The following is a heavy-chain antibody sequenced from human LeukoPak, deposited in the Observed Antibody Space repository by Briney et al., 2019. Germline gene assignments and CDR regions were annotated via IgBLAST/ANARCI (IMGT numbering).Heavy chain of an antibody. Sequence: VASVKVSCKASGGTFSSYAISWVRQAPGQGLEWMGGIIPIFGTANYAQKFQGRVTITADESTSTAYMELSSLRSEDTAVYYCARAAITMVRGVIHRYYYYYGMDVWGQGTTVTVSS. D-gene: IGHD3-10*01. CDR2: IIPIFGTA. J-gene: IGHJ6*02. CDR3: ARAAITMVRGVIHRYYYYYGMDV. V-gene: IGHV1-69*13. CDR1: GGTFSSYA.